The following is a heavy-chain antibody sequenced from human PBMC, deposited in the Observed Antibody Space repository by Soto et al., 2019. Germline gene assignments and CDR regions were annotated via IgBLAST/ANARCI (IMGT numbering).Heavy chain of an antibody. Sequence: QVQLVQSGAEVKKPGSSVKVSCKASGGTFSSYTISWVRQAPGQGLEWMGRIIPILGIANYAQKFQGRVTITADKSTSTAYMELSSLRSEDTAVYYCARGCIYSNYGYYYMDVCGKGNTVTVSS. CDR2: IIPILGIA. CDR1: GGTFSSYT. V-gene: IGHV1-69*02. D-gene: IGHD4-4*01. CDR3: ARGCIYSNYGYYYMDV. J-gene: IGHJ6*03.